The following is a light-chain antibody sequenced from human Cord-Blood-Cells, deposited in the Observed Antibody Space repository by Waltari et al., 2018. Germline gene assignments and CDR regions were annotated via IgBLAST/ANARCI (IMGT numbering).Light chain of an antibody. CDR2: GAS. J-gene: IGKJ2*01. CDR3: QQYGSSPSYT. CDR1: QSVSSSY. V-gene: IGKV3-20*01. Sequence: IVLTQSPATLSLSPGERATLSCRASQSVSSSYLAWYQQKPGQAPRLLIYGASSRATGIPDRFSGSGSGTDFTLTISRLEPEDFAVYYCQQYGSSPSYTFGQGTKLEIK.